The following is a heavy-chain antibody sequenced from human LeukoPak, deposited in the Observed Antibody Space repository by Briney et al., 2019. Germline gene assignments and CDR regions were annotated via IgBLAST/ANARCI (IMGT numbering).Heavy chain of an antibody. CDR1: GFTFSSYA. D-gene: IGHD3-22*01. V-gene: IGHV3-23*01. CDR3: AKAPYYYDSSGYISGFQH. J-gene: IGHJ1*01. CDR2: ISGSGGST. Sequence: GRSLRLSCAASGFTFSSYAMHWVRQAPGKGLEWVSGISGSGGSTYYADSVKGRFTISRDNSKNTLYLQMNSLRAEDTAVYYCAKAPYYYDSSGYISGFQHWGQGTLVTVSS.